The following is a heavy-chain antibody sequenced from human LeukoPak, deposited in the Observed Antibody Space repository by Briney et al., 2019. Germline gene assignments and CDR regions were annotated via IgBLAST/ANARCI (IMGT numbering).Heavy chain of an antibody. D-gene: IGHD2-2*01. CDR1: GFTFSSYG. Sequence: GGSLRLSCAASGFTFSSYGMHWVRQAPGKGLEWVAVISYDGSNKYYADSVKGRFTISRDNSKNTLYLQMNSLRAEDTAVYYCAKDLPHCTSTSCPDYWGQGTLVTVSS. CDR3: AKDLPHCTSTSCPDY. CDR2: ISYDGSNK. J-gene: IGHJ4*02. V-gene: IGHV3-30*18.